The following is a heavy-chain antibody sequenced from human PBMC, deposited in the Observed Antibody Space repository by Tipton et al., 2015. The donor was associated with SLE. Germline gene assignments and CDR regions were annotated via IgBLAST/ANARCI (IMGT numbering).Heavy chain of an antibody. CDR2: IYYSGST. V-gene: IGHV4-39*01. Sequence: GLVKPSETLSLTCTVSGGSISSSSYYWGWIRQPPGKGLEWIGSIYYSGSTYYNPSLKSRVTISVDTSKNQFSLKLSSVTAADTAVYYCASAGSSGGSHDAFDIWGQGTMVTVSS. CDR3: ASAGSSGGSHDAFDI. CDR1: GGSISSSSYY. D-gene: IGHD3-10*01. J-gene: IGHJ3*02.